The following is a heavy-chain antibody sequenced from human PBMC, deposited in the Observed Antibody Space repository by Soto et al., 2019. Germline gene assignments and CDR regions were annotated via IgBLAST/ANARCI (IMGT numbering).Heavy chain of an antibody. J-gene: IGHJ6*02. CDR1: GFTFRSYG. CDR2: IWYDGSNK. D-gene: IGHD3-10*01. CDR3: ARDRVCFGEFSGHGYYSAMDV. V-gene: IGHV3-33*01. Sequence: GGSLRLSCAASGFTFRSYGMHWVRQAPGKGLEWVAVIWYDGSNKYYADSVKGRFTISRDNSKNTLYLQMNSLRAEDTAVYYCARDRVCFGEFSGHGYYSAMDVWGQGTPVTVSS.